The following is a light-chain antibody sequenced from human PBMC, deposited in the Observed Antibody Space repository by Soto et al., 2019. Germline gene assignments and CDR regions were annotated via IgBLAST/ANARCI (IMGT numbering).Light chain of an antibody. V-gene: IGKV1-5*03. CDR3: QQYNRYWT. J-gene: IGKJ1*01. CDR1: QSISTW. Sequence: DIQMTQSPSTVSASVGDRVTITCRASQSISTWLAWYQHKPGEATKLLIYKASSLESGVTARFSGSGSGTEFTLTISSLEPDDFATYYCQQYNRYWTFGQGTKVEVK. CDR2: KAS.